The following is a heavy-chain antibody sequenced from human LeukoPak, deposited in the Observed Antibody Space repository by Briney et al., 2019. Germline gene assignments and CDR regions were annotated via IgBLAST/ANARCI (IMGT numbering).Heavy chain of an antibody. CDR2: IYHSGST. V-gene: IGHV4-38-2*01. J-gene: IGHJ4*02. CDR1: GYSISSGYY. D-gene: IGHD2-8*01. Sequence: SETLSLTCAVSGYSISSGYYCGWIRQPPGKGLEWIGSIYHSGSTYYNPSLKSRVTISVDTSKNQFSLKLSSVTAADTAVYYCASLSDPVYAISYWGQGTLVTVSS. CDR3: ASLSDPVYAISY.